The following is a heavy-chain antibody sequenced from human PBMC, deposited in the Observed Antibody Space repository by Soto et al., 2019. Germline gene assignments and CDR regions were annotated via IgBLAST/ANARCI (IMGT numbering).Heavy chain of an antibody. J-gene: IGHJ3*02. CDR3: ARXQSYVLRYFDWFNAFDI. D-gene: IGHD3-9*01. V-gene: IGHV5-51*01. CDR2: IYPGDSDT. CDR1: GYSFTIYW. Sequence: PGESLKVSCKGSGYSFTIYWIGWVRQMPGKGLEWMGIIYPGDSDTRYSPSFQGQVTISADKSISTAYLQWSSLKASDTAMYYCARXQSYVLRYFDWFNAFDIWGQGTMVTVSS.